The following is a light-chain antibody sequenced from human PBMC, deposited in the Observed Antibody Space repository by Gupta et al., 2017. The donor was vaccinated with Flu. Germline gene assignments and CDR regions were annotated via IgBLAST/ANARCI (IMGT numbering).Light chain of an antibody. Sequence: VTLTCGSSTGAVTSGHYPYWFQQKPGQVPRTLIYDTSNKHSWPPARFSGSLLGGKAALTPSGAQHEDEGEYYRLLTYNGDRLGVFGGGNKLTVL. CDR3: LLTYNGDRLGV. CDR1: TGAVTSGHY. V-gene: IGLV7-46*01. CDR2: DTS. J-gene: IGLJ3*02.